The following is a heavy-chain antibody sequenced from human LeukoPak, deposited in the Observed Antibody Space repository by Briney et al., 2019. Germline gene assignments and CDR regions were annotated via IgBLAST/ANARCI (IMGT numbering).Heavy chain of an antibody. D-gene: IGHD6-19*01. CDR2: MNTNSGNT. Sequence: ASVKVSCKASGYTFTSYDINWVRQATGQGLEWMGWMNTNSGNTGYAQKFQGRVTMTRNTSISTAYMELSSLGSEDTAVYYCARGQVGSSGWYYYYYYGMDVWGQGTTVTVSS. J-gene: IGHJ6*02. CDR3: ARGQVGSSGWYYYYYYGMDV. V-gene: IGHV1-8*01. CDR1: GYTFTSYD.